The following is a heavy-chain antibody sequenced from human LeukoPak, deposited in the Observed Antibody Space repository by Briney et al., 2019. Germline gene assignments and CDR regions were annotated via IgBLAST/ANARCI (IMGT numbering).Heavy chain of an antibody. V-gene: IGHV4-59*01. J-gene: IGHJ6*02. Sequence: KPSETLSLTCTVSGGSISSYYWSRIRQPPGKGLEWIGYIYYSGSTNYNPSLKSRVTISVDTSKNQFSLKLSSVTAADTAVYYCARGKGAYYDILTGYHNNYGMDVWGQGTTVTVSS. CDR2: IYYSGST. CDR1: GGSISSYY. CDR3: ARGKGAYYDILTGYHNNYGMDV. D-gene: IGHD3-9*01.